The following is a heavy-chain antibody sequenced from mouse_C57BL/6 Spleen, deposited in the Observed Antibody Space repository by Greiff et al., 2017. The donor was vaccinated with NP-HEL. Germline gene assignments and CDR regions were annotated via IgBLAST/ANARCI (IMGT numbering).Heavy chain of an antibody. Sequence: EVKLMESGPGLAKPSQTLSLTCSVTGYSITSDYWNWIRKFPGNKLEYMGYISYSGSTYYNPSLKSRISITRDTSKNQYYLQLNSVTTEDTATYYCARCVAPYYRAWYFDVWGTGTTVTVSS. D-gene: IGHD2-14*01. CDR2: ISYSGST. CDR3: ARCVAPYYRAWYFDV. J-gene: IGHJ1*03. V-gene: IGHV3-8*01. CDR1: GYSITSDY.